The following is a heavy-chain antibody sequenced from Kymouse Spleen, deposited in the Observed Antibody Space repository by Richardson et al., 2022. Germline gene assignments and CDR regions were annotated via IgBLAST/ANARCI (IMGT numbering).Heavy chain of an antibody. V-gene: IGHV3-73*02. CDR1: GFTFSGSA. CDR2: IRSKANSYAT. CDR3: TRRELTGDGDWFDP. Sequence: EVQLVESGGGLVQPGGSLKLSCAASGFTFSGSAMHWVRQASGKGLEWVGRIRSKANSYATAYAASVKGRFTISRDDSKNTAYLQMNSLKTEDTAVYYCTRRELTGDGDWFDPWGQGTLVTVSS. J-gene: IGHJ5*02. D-gene: IGHD7-27*02.